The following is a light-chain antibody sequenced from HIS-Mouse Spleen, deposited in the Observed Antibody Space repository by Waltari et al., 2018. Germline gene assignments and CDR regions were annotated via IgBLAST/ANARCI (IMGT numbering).Light chain of an antibody. CDR1: SSYAGGSNH. CDR3: SSYTSSSTEV. Sequence: QSALTQPASVSGSPGQSITIPCTGPSSYAGGSNHVPWYQPHPGKAPKLMIYDVSNRPSGVSNRFSGSKSGNTASLTISGLQAEDEADYYCSSYTSSSTEVFGGGTKLTVL. J-gene: IGLJ2*01. CDR2: DVS. V-gene: IGLV2-14*03.